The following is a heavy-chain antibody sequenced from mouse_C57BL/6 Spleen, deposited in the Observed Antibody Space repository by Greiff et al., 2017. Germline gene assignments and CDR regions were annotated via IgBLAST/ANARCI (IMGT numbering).Heavy chain of an antibody. J-gene: IGHJ4*01. Sequence: QVQLQQPGAELVKPGASVKLSCKASGYTFTSYWMNWVKQRPGQGLEWIGMIHPNSGSTNYNEKFKSKATLTVDKSSSTAYMQLSSLTSEDSAVYYCARDGGSSYGYAIDYWGQGTSGTVSS. CDR1: GYTFTSYW. CDR3: ARDGGSSYGYAIDY. D-gene: IGHD1-1*01. CDR2: IHPNSGST. V-gene: IGHV1-64*01.